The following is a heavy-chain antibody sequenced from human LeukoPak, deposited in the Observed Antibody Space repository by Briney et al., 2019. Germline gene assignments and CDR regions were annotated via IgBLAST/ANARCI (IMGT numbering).Heavy chain of an antibody. CDR2: IDSSSNYM. D-gene: IGHD3-22*01. V-gene: IGHV3-21*01. CDR3: ARDLAYYYDTSYD. J-gene: IGHJ4*02. Sequence: GGSLRLSCAASGFTFSSYTMNWVRQAPGKGLEWVSSIDSSSNYMYYADSVKGRFTISRDNAKNSLYLQMNSLRAEDTAVYYCARDLAYYYDTSYDWGQGTLVTVSS. CDR1: GFTFSSYT.